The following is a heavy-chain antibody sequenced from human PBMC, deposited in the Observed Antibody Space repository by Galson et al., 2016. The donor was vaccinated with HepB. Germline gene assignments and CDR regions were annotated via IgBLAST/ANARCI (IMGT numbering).Heavy chain of an antibody. D-gene: IGHD3-22*01. CDR1: GFTFSSYW. CDR3: ARDHLYYYDSSGYYEA. Sequence: SLRLSCAASGFTFSSYWMSWVRQAPGKGLEWVSSISSTSSYIYYADSVKGRFTISRDNAKNSLYLQMNSLRAEDTAVYYCARDHLYYYDSSGYYEAWGQGTLVTVSS. J-gene: IGHJ5*02. V-gene: IGHV3-21*01. CDR2: ISSTSSYI.